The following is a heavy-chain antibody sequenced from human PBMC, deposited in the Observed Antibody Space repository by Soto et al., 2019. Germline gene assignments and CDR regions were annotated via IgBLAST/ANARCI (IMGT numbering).Heavy chain of an antibody. CDR3: AKDTYYHDSSGYYVFDC. CDR1: GFTFSSYA. Sequence: GGSLRLSCAASGFTFSSYAMSWVRQAPGKGLEWVSAISGSGGSTYYADSVRGRFTISRDNSRNTLDLQMNSLRAEDTAVYYCAKDTYYHDSSGYYVFDCWGQGTLVTVSS. V-gene: IGHV3-23*01. J-gene: IGHJ4*02. D-gene: IGHD3-22*01. CDR2: ISGSGGST.